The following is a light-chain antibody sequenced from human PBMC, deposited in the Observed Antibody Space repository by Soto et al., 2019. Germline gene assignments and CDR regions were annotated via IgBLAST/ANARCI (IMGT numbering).Light chain of an antibody. CDR1: SSNIGGYY. V-gene: IGLV1-47*01. J-gene: IGLJ1*01. CDR2: RNN. Sequence: QSVLTQPPSASGTPGQRVTISCSGSSSNIGGYYVSWYQQLPGTAPKVLIYRNNQRPSGVPDRFSGSKSGTSASLAISGLRSDDEADYYCAAWVDSLSGYVFGTGTKLTVL. CDR3: AAWVDSLSGYV.